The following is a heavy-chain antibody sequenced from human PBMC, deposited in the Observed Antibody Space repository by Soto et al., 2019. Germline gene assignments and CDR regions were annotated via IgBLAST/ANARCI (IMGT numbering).Heavy chain of an antibody. CDR3: ARDYGEYFTYDAFDI. V-gene: IGHV3-48*01. CDR2: ISSSSSTI. J-gene: IGHJ3*02. Sequence: WGSLRLSCAASGFTFSSYSMNWVRQAPGKGLEWVSYISSSSSTIYYADSVKGRFTISRDNAKNSLYLQMNSLRAEDTAVYYCARDYGEYFTYDAFDIWGQGTMVTVSS. D-gene: IGHD4-17*01. CDR1: GFTFSSYS.